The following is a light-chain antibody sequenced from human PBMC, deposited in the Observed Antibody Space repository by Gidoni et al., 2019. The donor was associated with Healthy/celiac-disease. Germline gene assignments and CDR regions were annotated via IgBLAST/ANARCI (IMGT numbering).Light chain of an antibody. Sequence: QSALTQPASVSGSPGQSITISCTGTSSDVGGYNYVSWYQQPPGKAPKLMIYDVSNRPSGVSNRFSGSKSGNTASLTISGLQAEDEADYYCSSYTSSSTRDVVFGGGTKLTVL. CDR3: SSYTSSSTRDVV. CDR2: DVS. J-gene: IGLJ2*01. V-gene: IGLV2-14*01. CDR1: SSDVGGYNY.